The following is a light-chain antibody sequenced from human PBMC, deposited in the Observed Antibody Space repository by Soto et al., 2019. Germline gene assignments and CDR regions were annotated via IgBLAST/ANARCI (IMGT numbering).Light chain of an antibody. CDR1: QSISSW. Sequence: DIQMTQSPSTLSASVGDRVTITCRASQSISSWLAWYQQKPGTAPKLLIYKASTLQSGVPSRFSGSGSGTEFTLTISSRQPVDFATYSCQHYTHTWPFAQATK. CDR2: KAS. CDR3: QHYTHTWP. J-gene: IGKJ1*01. V-gene: IGKV1-5*03.